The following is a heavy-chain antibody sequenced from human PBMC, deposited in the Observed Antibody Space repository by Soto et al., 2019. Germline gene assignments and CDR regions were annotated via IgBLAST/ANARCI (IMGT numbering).Heavy chain of an antibody. V-gene: IGHV1-8*01. J-gene: IGHJ4*02. CDR1: GYTFTSYN. Sequence: QEQLVQSGAEVKKPGASVKVSCKASGYTFTSYNINWVRQATGQGLEWMGWIKPDSGNTGYAQKFQGRVTMTRNTSISTAYMELSSLRYEDTAVYYCARGRVYYFEYWGQGTLVTVSS. CDR3: ARGRVYYFEY. CDR2: IKPDSGNT.